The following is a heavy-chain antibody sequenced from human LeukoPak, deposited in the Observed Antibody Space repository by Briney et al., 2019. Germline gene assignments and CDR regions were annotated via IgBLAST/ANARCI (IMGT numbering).Heavy chain of an antibody. CDR1: GYTFTSYD. Sequence: ASVKVSCKASGYTFTSYDINWVRQATGQGLEWLGWMNPSSGNTGYAQKFQGRVTMTRDTSISTAYMELSSLRSEDTAVYYCARAIVGGVIAYYFDYWGQGTLVTVSS. CDR2: MNPSSGNT. CDR3: ARAIVGGVIAYYFDY. J-gene: IGHJ4*02. D-gene: IGHD3-16*02. V-gene: IGHV1-8*01.